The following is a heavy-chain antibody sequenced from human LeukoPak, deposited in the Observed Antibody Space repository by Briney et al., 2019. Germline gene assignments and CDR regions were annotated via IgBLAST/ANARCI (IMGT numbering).Heavy chain of an antibody. CDR1: GFTFSSYA. CDR2: ISGSGGST. J-gene: IGHJ4*02. CDR3: AKDGGYEVGIAAAVDY. D-gene: IGHD6-13*01. V-gene: IGHV3-23*01. Sequence: GGFLRLSCAASGFTFSSYAMSWVRQAPGKGLEWVSAISGSGGSTYYADSVKGRFTISRDNSKNTLYLQMNSLRAEDTAVYYCAKDGGYEVGIAAAVDYWGQGTLVTVSS.